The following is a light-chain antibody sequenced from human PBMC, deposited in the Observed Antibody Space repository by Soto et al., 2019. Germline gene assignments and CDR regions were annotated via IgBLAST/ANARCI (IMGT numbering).Light chain of an antibody. CDR1: QSVSSN. J-gene: IGKJ3*01. CDR2: GAS. CDR3: QQYNSWPPFT. Sequence: EIVMTQSPATLSVSPGERATLSCRASQSVSSNLAWYQQKPGQAPRLLIYGASTRATGIPARFSGSGSGTEFTLTISSLEAEDFAVYYCQQYNSWPPFTFGAGTKVDIK. V-gene: IGKV3-15*01.